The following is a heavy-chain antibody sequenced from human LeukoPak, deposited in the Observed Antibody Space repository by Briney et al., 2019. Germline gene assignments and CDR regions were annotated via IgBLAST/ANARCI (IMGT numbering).Heavy chain of an antibody. D-gene: IGHD4/OR15-4a*01. J-gene: IGHJ4*02. CDR1: GFTFSNYA. CDR3: ARGGTQLTFPV. V-gene: IGHV4-59*01. Sequence: PGGSLRLSCAASGFTFSNYAMSWVRQAPGKGLEWIGYIYYSGSANYNPSLKSRVTISVDTSKNQFSLKLASVSAADTAVYYCARGGTQLTFPVWGQGTLVTVSS. CDR2: IYYSGSA.